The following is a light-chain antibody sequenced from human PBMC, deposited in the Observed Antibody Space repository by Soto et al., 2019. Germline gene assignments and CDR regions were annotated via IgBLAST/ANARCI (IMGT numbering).Light chain of an antibody. Sequence: EIVLTQSPGTLSFSPGERATLSCRASQSVSNSFLAWYQQKPGQAPRLLIYGASNRATGIPDRFSGSGSGTDFTLTISRLEPEDFAVYYCQQYVNSSWALGQGTKV. CDR1: QSVSNSF. CDR2: GAS. CDR3: QQYVNSSWA. V-gene: IGKV3-20*01. J-gene: IGKJ1*01.